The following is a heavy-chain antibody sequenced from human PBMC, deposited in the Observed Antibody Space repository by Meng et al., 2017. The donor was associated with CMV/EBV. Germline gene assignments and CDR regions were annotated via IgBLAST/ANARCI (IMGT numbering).Heavy chain of an antibody. CDR3: AHSVKDFGVNHYFDY. J-gene: IGHJ4*02. CDR2: IYWNDDK. Sequence: SGFSLSTSGVGVGWTRQPPGKALEWLALIYWNDDKRYSPSLKSRLTITKDTSKNQVVLTMTNMDPVDTATYYCAHSVKDFGVNHYFDYWGQGTLVTVSS. D-gene: IGHD3-3*01. V-gene: IGHV2-5*01. CDR1: GFSLSTSGVG.